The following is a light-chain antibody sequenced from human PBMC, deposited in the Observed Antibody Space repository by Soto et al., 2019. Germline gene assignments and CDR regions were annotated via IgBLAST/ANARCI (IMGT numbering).Light chain of an antibody. V-gene: IGLV2-23*01. Sequence: QSALTQPTSVSGSPGQSITISCSGTSSDVGAYHLVSWYQHHPGKVPQLIIHETTKRPSGVSNRFSGSKSGNTASLTISGLQAEDEADYYCCSYTGSYTLMFGGGTKLTVL. CDR2: ETT. CDR1: SSDVGAYHL. CDR3: CSYTGSYTLM. J-gene: IGLJ3*02.